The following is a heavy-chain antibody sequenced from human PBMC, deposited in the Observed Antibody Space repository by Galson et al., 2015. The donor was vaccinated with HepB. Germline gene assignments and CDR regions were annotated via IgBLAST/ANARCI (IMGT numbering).Heavy chain of an antibody. CDR3: DFLGNSGSYFAVFDI. CDR1: GFTFSSYG. J-gene: IGHJ3*02. Sequence: SLRLSGAASGFTFSSYGMQWVRQAPGQGLEWVALISYDGSNKKSVDSVKGRFTISRDNSKNTLYLQMNSLRAEDTAVYYCDFLGNSGSYFAVFDIWGQGTRVTVSS. V-gene: IGHV3-30*03. D-gene: IGHD1-26*01. CDR2: ISYDGSNK.